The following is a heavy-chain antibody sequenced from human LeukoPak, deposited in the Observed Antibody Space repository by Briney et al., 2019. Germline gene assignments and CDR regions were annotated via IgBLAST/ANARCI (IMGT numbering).Heavy chain of an antibody. J-gene: IGHJ4*02. CDR1: GFTFSSYE. V-gene: IGHV3-23*01. CDR2: ISGSGGST. Sequence: GGSLRLSCAASGFTFSSYEMNWVRQAPGKGLEWVSAISGSGGSTYYADSVKGRFSISRDNSKNTLYLQMNSLRAEDTAVYYCAKDPDCTSSVCYTFFDYWGQGTLVTVSS. CDR3: AKDPDCTSSVCYTFFDY. D-gene: IGHD2-8*01.